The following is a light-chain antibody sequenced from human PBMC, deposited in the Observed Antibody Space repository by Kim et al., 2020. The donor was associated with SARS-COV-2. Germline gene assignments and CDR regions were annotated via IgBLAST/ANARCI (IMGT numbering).Light chain of an antibody. CDR3: QQYSYYST. J-gene: IGKJ1*01. CDR2: DAS. Sequence: SAAIEDKVTITCRPRQGIGGWLAWYRQKPGKAPKLLVYDASNLESGVPSRFSGSEYGPEFTLTSGGRRPDDSPTFYCQQYSYYSTLGQGTQVYIK. CDR1: QGIGGW. V-gene: IGKV1-5*01.